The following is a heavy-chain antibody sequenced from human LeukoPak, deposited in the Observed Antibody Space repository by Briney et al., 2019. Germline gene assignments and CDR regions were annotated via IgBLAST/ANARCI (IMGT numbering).Heavy chain of an antibody. D-gene: IGHD3-9*01. Sequence: ASVKVSCKASGYTFSNYAISWVRQAPGQGLEWVGWIRVDNGNTNYAQNFQGRVTMTTDKSTSTAYMELGSLGSDETAVYYCARVAVLTGYYFFDYWGQGTLVTVSS. CDR3: ARVAVLTGYYFFDY. V-gene: IGHV1-18*01. CDR2: IRVDNGNT. J-gene: IGHJ4*02. CDR1: GYTFSNYA.